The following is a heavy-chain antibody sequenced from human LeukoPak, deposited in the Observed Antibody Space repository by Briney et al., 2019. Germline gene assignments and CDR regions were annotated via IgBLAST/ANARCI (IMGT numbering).Heavy chain of an antibody. J-gene: IGHJ6*02. CDR1: GGTFSSYA. CDR2: IIPIFGIA. CDR3: ARENRVVVAANYYYYGMDV. V-gene: IGHV1-69*04. Sequence: ASVKVSCKASGGTFSSYAISWVRQAPGQGLEWMGRIIPIFGIANYAQKFQGRVTITADKSMSTAYMELSSLRSEDTAVYYCARENRVVVAANYYYYGMDVWGQGTTVTVSS. D-gene: IGHD2-15*01.